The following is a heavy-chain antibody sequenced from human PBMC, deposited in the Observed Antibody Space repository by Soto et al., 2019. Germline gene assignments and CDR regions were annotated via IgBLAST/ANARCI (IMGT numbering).Heavy chain of an antibody. CDR3: ARDLTVGGFFDP. V-gene: IGHV4-59*01. CDR2: IYYSGIT. J-gene: IGHJ5*02. CDR1: GVSFTSYY. D-gene: IGHD2-21*02. Sequence: SETLSLTXSVSGVSFTSYYWTWIRQPPGKGPEWIGYIYYSGITNYNPSLKSRLTMSIDTSKNQFSLKLTSVTAADTAVYYCARDLTVGGFFDPWGQGTLVTVSS.